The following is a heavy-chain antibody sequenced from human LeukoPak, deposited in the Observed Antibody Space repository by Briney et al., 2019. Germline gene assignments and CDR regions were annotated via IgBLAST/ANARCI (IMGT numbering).Heavy chain of an antibody. Sequence: GGSLRLSCAASGFTFSNYGMHWVRQAPGKGLEWVAVIWYDGRNKYYSDSVKGRFTISRDNSKNTLYVQTISLRAEDTAVYYCARDLEMATIMDAFDIWGQGTMVTVSS. V-gene: IGHV3-33*01. CDR3: ARDLEMATIMDAFDI. J-gene: IGHJ3*02. CDR2: IWYDGRNK. D-gene: IGHD5-24*01. CDR1: GFTFSNYG.